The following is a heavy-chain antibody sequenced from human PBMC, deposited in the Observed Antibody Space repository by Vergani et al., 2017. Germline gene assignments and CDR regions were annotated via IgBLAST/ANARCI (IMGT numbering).Heavy chain of an antibody. V-gene: IGHV3-23*01. Sequence: EVQLLESGGGLVQPGGSLRLSCAASGFTFSSYAMSWVRQAPGKGLEWVSAISGIGGSTYYADAVKGRFTISRDNSKNTLYLQMNSLRAEDTAVYYCAAASYYDILTGYSFDYWGQGTLVTVSS. CDR3: AAASYYDILTGYSFDY. CDR1: GFTFSSYA. CDR2: ISGIGGST. J-gene: IGHJ4*02. D-gene: IGHD3-9*01.